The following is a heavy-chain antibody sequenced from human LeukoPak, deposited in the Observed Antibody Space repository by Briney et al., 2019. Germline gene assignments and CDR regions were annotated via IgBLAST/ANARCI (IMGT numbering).Heavy chain of an antibody. Sequence: ASVKLSFNSSGYTFTSYGINWVRQPTGQGLELMGCINPNSSGTNYSQKFQGRVTMTRDTSISTAYMELSRLRSDDTAVYYCARALYCSSTSCYEVPENDYWGQGTLVTVSS. CDR2: INPNSSGT. V-gene: IGHV1-2*02. J-gene: IGHJ4*02. D-gene: IGHD2-2*01. CDR1: GYTFTSYG. CDR3: ARALYCSSTSCYEVPENDY.